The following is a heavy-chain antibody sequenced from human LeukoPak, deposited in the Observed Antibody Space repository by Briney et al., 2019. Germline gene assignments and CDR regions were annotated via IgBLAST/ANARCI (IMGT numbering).Heavy chain of an antibody. CDR3: ARGTNDWKGIDY. Sequence: GGSLRLSCAASGXTFSGYWVHWVRQGPGKGLVSVSKLSGDGKIITYADSVKGRFTISRDNAKNTLYLQLNSLRAEDTAVYYCARGTNDWKGIDYWGQGPQVTVSS. D-gene: IGHD1-1*01. V-gene: IGHV3-74*03. J-gene: IGHJ4*02. CDR1: GXTFSGYW. CDR2: LSGDGKII.